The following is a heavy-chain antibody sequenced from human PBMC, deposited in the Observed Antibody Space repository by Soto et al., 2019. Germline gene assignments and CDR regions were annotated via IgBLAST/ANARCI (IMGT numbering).Heavy chain of an antibody. Sequence: EVQLVESGGGLVQPGGSLRLSCAASGFSVSSNYINWVRQAPGKGLEWVSVIYSGGTTYYADSVKGRFTISRHDSNNTVFLQLTSLRPDATAVYYCARGYYGPFDSWGQGTLVTVSS. CDR2: IYSGGTT. CDR1: GFSVSSNY. V-gene: IGHV3-53*04. D-gene: IGHD3-22*01. J-gene: IGHJ4*02. CDR3: ARGYYGPFDS.